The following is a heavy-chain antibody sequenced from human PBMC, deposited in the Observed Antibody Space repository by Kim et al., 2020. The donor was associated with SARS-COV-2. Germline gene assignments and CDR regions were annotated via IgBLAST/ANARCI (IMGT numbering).Heavy chain of an antibody. CDR2: ISYDGSNK. J-gene: IGHJ4*02. V-gene: IGHV3-30-3*01. CDR1: GFTFSSYA. CDR3: ARGTRTIFGVVINSFDY. Sequence: GGSLRLSCAASGFTFSSYAMHWVRQAPGKGLEWVAVISYDGSNKYYADSVKGRFTISRDNSKNTLYLQMNSLRAEDTAVYYCARGTRTIFGVVINSFDYWGQGTLVTVSS. D-gene: IGHD3-3*01.